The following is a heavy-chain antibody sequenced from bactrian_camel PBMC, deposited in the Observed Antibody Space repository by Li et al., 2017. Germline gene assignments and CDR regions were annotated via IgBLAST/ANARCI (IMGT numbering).Heavy chain of an antibody. Sequence: VQLVESGGGLVQPGGSLRLSCAASGFTFSSTAMNWVRQAPGKGLEWVSHISMYSAPYYADSVKGRFTISRDNAKNTVYLQLNSLKTEDTAMYFCAARQNSRYSSLLQEDQYNYWGQGTQVTVS. CDR2: ISMYSAP. CDR1: GFTFSSTA. V-gene: IGHV3S35*01. CDR3: AARQNSRYSSLLQEDQYNY. D-gene: IGHD2*01. J-gene: IGHJ4*01.